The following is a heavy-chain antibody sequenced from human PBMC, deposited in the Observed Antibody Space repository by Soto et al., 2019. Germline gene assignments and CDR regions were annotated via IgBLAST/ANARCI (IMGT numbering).Heavy chain of an antibody. CDR3: ARVRGATRSEYAFDI. J-gene: IGHJ3*02. CDR2: IYYSGST. V-gene: IGHV4-59*01. Sequence: SETLSLTCTVSGGSISSYYWSWIRQPPGKGLEWIGYIYYSGSTNYNPSLKSRVTISVDTSKNQFSLKLSSVTAADTAVYYCARVRGATRSEYAFDIWGQGTMVT. D-gene: IGHD6-6*01. CDR1: GGSISSYY.